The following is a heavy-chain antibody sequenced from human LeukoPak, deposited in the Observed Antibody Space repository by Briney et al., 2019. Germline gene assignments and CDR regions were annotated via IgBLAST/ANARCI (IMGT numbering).Heavy chain of an antibody. J-gene: IGHJ4*02. CDR2: IYYSGST. Sequence: PSETLSLTCTVSGGSISSSSYYWGWIRQPPGKGLEWIGYIYYSGSTNYNPSLKSRVTISVDTSKNQFSLKLSSVTAADTAVYYCARAQPGYSSGWYGDYFDYWGQGTLVTVSS. V-gene: IGHV4-61*05. CDR3: ARAQPGYSSGWYGDYFDY. D-gene: IGHD6-19*01. CDR1: GGSISSSSYY.